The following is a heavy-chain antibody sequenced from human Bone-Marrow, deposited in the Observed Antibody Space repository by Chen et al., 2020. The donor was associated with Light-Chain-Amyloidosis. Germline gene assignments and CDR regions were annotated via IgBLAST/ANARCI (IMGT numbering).Heavy chain of an antibody. Sequence: QLVESGGGLVKPGGSLRLSCSASGFTFSNYNFNWVRQAPGKGLEWVSSRTSTRKYIYYRASVKGRFTIYRDNARNSVYLQMNGLRVEDTAVYYCARVDYYDNSGDYERMDDWGQGTRVTVSS. CDR3: ARVDYYDNSGDYERMDD. J-gene: IGHJ4*02. CDR2: RTSTRKYI. V-gene: IGHV3-21*01. CDR1: GFTFSNYN. D-gene: IGHD3-22*01.